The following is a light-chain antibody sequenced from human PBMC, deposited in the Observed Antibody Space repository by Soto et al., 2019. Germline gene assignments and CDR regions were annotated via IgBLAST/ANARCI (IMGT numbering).Light chain of an antibody. CDR2: AAS. CDR3: QHSYTAPCT. Sequence: DIQMTQSPPSLSASVGDRVTITCRASQSISNSLNWYQQKPGKAPKVLISAASSLQSGVPSRFSGSGSGTDFTLTISSVQTEDFATYFCQHSYTAPCTFGQGSKLEIK. CDR1: QSISNS. V-gene: IGKV1-39*01. J-gene: IGKJ2*02.